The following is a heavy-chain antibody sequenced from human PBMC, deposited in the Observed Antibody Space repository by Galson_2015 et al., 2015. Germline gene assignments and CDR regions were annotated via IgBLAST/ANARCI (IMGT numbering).Heavy chain of an antibody. CDR1: GFTFSSFG. CDR2: ISDEGSIK. J-gene: IGHJ6*02. V-gene: IGHV3-30*18. D-gene: IGHD2-15*01. CDR3: AKDNEGYCSDGHCYSYYYYGMDV. Sequence: SLRLSCAASGFTFSSFGMPWVRQAPGKGLEWVALISDEGSIKEYADSVKGRFTISRDNSKNTLSLQMNSLRAEDTAIYYCAKDNEGYCSDGHCYSYYYYGMDVWGQGTTVTVSS.